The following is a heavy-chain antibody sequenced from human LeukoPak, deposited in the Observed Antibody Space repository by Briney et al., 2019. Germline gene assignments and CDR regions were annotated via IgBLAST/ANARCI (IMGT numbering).Heavy chain of an antibody. CDR1: GFTFSSYA. J-gene: IGHJ4*02. V-gene: IGHV3-23*01. D-gene: IGHD4-17*01. CDR3: ARDYADYVGYFFFDY. CDR2: ISGSGGTT. Sequence: GGSLRLSCAGSGFTFSSYAMSWVRQAPGKGLEWVSGISGSGGTTNNADSLKGRFTISRDNSRNTLYLQMNSLRAEDTAVYYCARDYADYVGYFFFDYWGQGTLVTVSS.